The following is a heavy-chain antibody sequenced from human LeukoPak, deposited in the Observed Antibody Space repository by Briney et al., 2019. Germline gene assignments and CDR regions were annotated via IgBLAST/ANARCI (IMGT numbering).Heavy chain of an antibody. Sequence: ASVKVSCKASGYTFTGYYMHWVRRAPGQGLEWMGRINPNSGGTNYAQKFQGRVTMTRDTSISTAYMELSRLRSDDTAVYYCARYIVGATHFDYWGQGTLVTVPS. CDR3: ARYIVGATHFDY. CDR1: GYTFTGYY. V-gene: IGHV1-2*06. CDR2: INPNSGGT. J-gene: IGHJ4*02. D-gene: IGHD1-26*01.